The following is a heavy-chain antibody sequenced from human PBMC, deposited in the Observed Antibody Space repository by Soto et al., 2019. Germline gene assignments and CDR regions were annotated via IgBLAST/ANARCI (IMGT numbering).Heavy chain of an antibody. D-gene: IGHD3-3*01. CDR2: IYYSGST. Sequence: PSETLSLTCTVSGGSISSSSYYWGWIRQPPGKGLEWIGSIYYSGSTYYNPSLKSRVTISVDTSKNQFSLKLSSVTAADTAVYYCARSASHYDFWSGYYTNLYYFDYWGQGTLVTVSS. J-gene: IGHJ4*02. CDR1: GGSISSSSYY. CDR3: ARSASHYDFWSGYYTNLYYFDY. V-gene: IGHV4-39*01.